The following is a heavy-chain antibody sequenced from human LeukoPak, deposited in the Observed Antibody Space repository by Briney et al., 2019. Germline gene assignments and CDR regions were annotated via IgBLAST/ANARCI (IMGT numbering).Heavy chain of an antibody. CDR3: ARDKGVTIRAYDI. CDR2: IDANGNYM. D-gene: IGHD4-17*01. CDR1: GFTFSTYN. J-gene: IGHJ3*02. Sequence: PGGSLRLSCVASGFTFSTYNMNWVRQAPGKGLEWVSFIDANGNYMQYADSVKGRFTISRDNAQNSLFLQLNSLRVEDTAVYYCARDKGVTIRAYDIWGRGTMVTVSS. V-gene: IGHV3-21*06.